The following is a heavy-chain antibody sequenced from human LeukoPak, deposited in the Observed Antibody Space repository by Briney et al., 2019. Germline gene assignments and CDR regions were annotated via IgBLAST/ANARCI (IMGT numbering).Heavy chain of an antibody. V-gene: IGHV3-30*04. D-gene: IGHD3-10*01. Sequence: PGRSLRLSCAASGLTFSSYAMHWVRLAPGKGLEWVAVISYDGSNKYYADSVKGRFTISRDNSKNTLYLQMNSLRAEDTAVYYCARDGYYGSGSYYNVPTLYFDYWGQGTLVTVSS. CDR1: GLTFSSYA. CDR2: ISYDGSNK. J-gene: IGHJ4*02. CDR3: ARDGYYGSGSYYNVPTLYFDY.